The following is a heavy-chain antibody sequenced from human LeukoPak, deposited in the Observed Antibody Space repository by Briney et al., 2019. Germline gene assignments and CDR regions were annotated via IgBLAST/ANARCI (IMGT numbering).Heavy chain of an antibody. CDR3: VKPAGSLHFES. D-gene: IGHD2-2*01. CDR2: ISSSSSYI. V-gene: IGHV3-21*01. Sequence: GGSLRLSCAASGFTFSSYSMNWVRQAPGKGLEWVSSISSSSSYIYYADSVKGRFTISRDNSKDTLYLQMNSLRPEDTAVYYCVKPAGSLHFESWGQGTLVTVSS. J-gene: IGHJ4*02. CDR1: GFTFSSYS.